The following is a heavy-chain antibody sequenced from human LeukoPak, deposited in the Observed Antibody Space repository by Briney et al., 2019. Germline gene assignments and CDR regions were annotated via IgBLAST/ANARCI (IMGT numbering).Heavy chain of an antibody. CDR1: GFTFSSYW. J-gene: IGHJ4*02. CDR3: VRYDSRSGRMNY. D-gene: IGHD3-22*01. V-gene: IGHV3-7*01. CDR2: IKQDGSEK. Sequence: GGSLRLSCAACGFTFSSYWMSWVRPAPGKGLEWVANIKQDGSEKYYVDSVKGRFTISRDNAKNSLYLQMNSLRAEDTAVYYCVRYDSRSGRMNYWGQGTLVTVSS.